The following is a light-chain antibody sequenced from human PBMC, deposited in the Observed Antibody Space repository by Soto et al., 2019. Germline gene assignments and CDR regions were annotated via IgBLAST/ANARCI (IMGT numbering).Light chain of an antibody. CDR1: SSNVGRNA. J-gene: IGLJ2*01. CDR2: SNN. V-gene: IGLV1-44*01. Sequence: QSVLTQPPSASGTPGQRVTISCSGSSSNVGRNAVNWYQQLPGTAPKLLIYSNNQRPSGVPDRFSGSKSGTSASLAISGLQSEEEADYYCAAWDDSLNAVVFGGGNKVTVL. CDR3: AAWDDSLNAVV.